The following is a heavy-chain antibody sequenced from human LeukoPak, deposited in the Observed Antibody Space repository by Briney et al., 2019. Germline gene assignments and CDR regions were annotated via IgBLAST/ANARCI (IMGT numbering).Heavy chain of an antibody. CDR3: ARGYCSGGSCPSDY. D-gene: IGHD2-15*01. V-gene: IGHV1-69*05. CDR2: IIPIFGTA. CDR1: GGTFSSYA. Sequence: ASVKVSCKASGGTFSSYAISWVRQAPEQGLEWMGRIIPIFGTANYAQKFQGRVTITTDESTSTAYMELSSLRSEDTAVYYCARGYCSGGSCPSDYWGQGTLVTVSS. J-gene: IGHJ4*02.